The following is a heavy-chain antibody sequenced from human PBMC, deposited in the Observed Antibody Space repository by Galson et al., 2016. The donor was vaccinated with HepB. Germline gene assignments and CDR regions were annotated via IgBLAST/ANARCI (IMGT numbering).Heavy chain of an antibody. CDR3: VKDRSIRVADYFDS. Sequence: SLRLSCAASGFTFIIYYMHWARRAPGRGLEFVSAISSDGGTTYYAASVRGRFTISRDNSKKTLYLQMSSLRPEDTAVYYCVKDRSIRVADYFDSWGQGTLVTVSS. CDR2: ISSDGGTT. J-gene: IGHJ4*02. CDR1: GFTFIIYY. D-gene: IGHD6-19*01. V-gene: IGHV3-64D*06.